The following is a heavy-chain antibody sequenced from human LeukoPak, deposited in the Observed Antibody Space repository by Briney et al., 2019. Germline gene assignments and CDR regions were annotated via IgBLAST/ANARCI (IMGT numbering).Heavy chain of an antibody. V-gene: IGHV3-7*03. CDR1: GFTFSSYW. CDR3: TTDPDSSGYTGQGFDY. Sequence: GGSLRLSCAASGFTFSSYWMSWVRQAPGKGLEWVANIKQDGSEKYYVDSVKGRFTISRDNAKNSLYLQMNSLKTEDTAVYYCTTDPDSSGYTGQGFDYWGQGTLVTVSS. CDR2: IKQDGSEK. D-gene: IGHD3-22*01. J-gene: IGHJ4*02.